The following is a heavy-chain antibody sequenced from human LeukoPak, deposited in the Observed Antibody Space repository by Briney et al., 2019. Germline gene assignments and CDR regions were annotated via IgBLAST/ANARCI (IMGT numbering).Heavy chain of an antibody. Sequence: ASVKVSCKASGYTFTNYGVSWVRQAPGQGLEWMGWISAYNGNTNYPQKIQGRVTMTTDTSTSTAYMELRSLISDDTAVYYCARGGQLRATTSLDYWGQGTLVTVSS. CDR3: ARGGQLRATTSLDY. V-gene: IGHV1-18*01. CDR1: GYTFTNYG. CDR2: ISAYNGNT. J-gene: IGHJ4*02. D-gene: IGHD5-24*01.